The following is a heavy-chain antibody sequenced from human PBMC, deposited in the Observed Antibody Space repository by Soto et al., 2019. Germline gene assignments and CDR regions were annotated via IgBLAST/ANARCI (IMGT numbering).Heavy chain of an antibody. Sequence: EVQLLESGGGLVQPGGSLRLSCAASGFTFSNYAMSWVRQAPGKGLEWVSTITWNGVGTYYADSVKGRFTISRDNSKNTLFLQMSSLRAEDTAVYYYAKKYHYDSGSYVFHFDYWGQGTLVTVSP. J-gene: IGHJ4*02. CDR3: AKKYHYDSGSYVFHFDY. V-gene: IGHV3-23*01. CDR2: ITWNGVGT. CDR1: GFTFSNYA. D-gene: IGHD3-10*01.